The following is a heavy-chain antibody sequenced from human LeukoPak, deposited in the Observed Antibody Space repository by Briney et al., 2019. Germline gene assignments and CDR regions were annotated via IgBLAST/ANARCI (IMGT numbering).Heavy chain of an antibody. CDR2: ISYDGSNK. J-gene: IGHJ5*02. CDR1: GFTFSSYA. CDR3: ARGAYSSSWSFSP. V-gene: IGHV3-30-3*01. D-gene: IGHD6-13*01. Sequence: GRSLRLSCAASGFTFSSYAMHWVRQAPGKGLEWVAVISYDGSNKYYADSVKGRFTISRDNSKNTLYLQMNSLRAEDTAVYYCARGAYSSSWSFSPWGQGTLVTVFS.